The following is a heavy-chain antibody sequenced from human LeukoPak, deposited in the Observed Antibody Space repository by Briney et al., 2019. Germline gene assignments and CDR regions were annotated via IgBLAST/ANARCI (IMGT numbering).Heavy chain of an antibody. CDR1: GYTFTSHD. D-gene: IGHD4-17*01. V-gene: IGHV1-8*01. CDR2: MNPNSGTT. J-gene: IGHJ4*02. Sequence: ASVKVSCKASGYTFTSHDINWVRQATGQGLEWMGWMNPNSGTTGFAQRFQGRVTMTRNTSISTAHMELSSLRSEDTAVYFCAKTYGDYSTPFDYWGQGTLVTVSS. CDR3: AKTYGDYSTPFDY.